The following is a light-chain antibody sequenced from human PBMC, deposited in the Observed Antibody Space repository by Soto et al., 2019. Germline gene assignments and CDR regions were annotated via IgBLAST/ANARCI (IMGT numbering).Light chain of an antibody. J-gene: IGLJ1*01. CDR2: DVS. Sequence: QSALTQPRSVSGSPGQSVTISCTGTSSDVGGYNYVSWYQQHTGKPPKLMIYDVSKRPSGVPDRFSGSKSGNTSSLTIAGLQAEDEADYYCCSYAGSYTYVFGTGTKLTAL. V-gene: IGLV2-11*01. CDR3: CSYAGSYTYV. CDR1: SSDVGGYNY.